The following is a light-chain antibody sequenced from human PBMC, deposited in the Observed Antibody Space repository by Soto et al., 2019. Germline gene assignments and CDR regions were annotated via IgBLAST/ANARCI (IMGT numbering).Light chain of an antibody. J-gene: IGKJ2*03. Sequence: DIQMAQSPSSLSASVGDKVAITCRTSQGVENYLAWFQKKPGKAPKSLIYGASSLQSGVPSRFSGRGSGTHFTFTISSLQPEDFATYYCQQYYGYPHSFGQGTKVDIK. CDR1: QGVENY. CDR2: GAS. V-gene: IGKV1-16*01. CDR3: QQYYGYPHS.